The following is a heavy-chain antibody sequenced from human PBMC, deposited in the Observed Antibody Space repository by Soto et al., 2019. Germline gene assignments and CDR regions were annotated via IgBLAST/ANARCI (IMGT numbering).Heavy chain of an antibody. D-gene: IGHD5-18*01. CDR2: INPSGVST. J-gene: IGHJ4*02. CDR1: GYTFSNYY. Sequence: QVQLVQSGAEVKKPGASVKISCKASGYTFSNYYMHWIRQAPGQGLEWMGIINPSGVSTTYAQKFQGRITLTRDTSTNTVYMELSSLTSEDMAVYYCARDGDGYNSWAIHYLDNWGQGTLVTVSS. CDR3: ARDGDGYNSWAIHYLDN. V-gene: IGHV1-46*01.